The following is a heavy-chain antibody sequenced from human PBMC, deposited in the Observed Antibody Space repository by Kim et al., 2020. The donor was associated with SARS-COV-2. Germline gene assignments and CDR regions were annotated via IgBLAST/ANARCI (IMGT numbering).Heavy chain of an antibody. J-gene: IGHJ4*02. CDR1: GGSFSGYH. Sequence: SETLSLTCAVYGGSFSGYHWTWIRQPPGKGLEWIGQISYSGSTKYNPSLKSRVTISIDTSKNQFSLKLNSLTAADTAVYYSARGSPGFWGQGTLVTVSS. CDR3: ARGSPGF. CDR2: ISYSGST. V-gene: IGHV4-34*01.